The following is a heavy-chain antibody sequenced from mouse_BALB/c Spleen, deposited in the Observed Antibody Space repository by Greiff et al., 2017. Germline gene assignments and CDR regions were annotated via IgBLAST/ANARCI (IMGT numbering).Heavy chain of an antibody. D-gene: IGHD2-2*01. V-gene: IGHV3-2*02. CDR3: ARGATRVTPYAMDY. CDR2: ISYSGST. CDR1: GYSITSDYA. J-gene: IGHJ4*01. Sequence: EVQLAQSGPGLVKPSQSLPLTCTVTGYSITSDYAWNGIRQFPGNNLEWMGNISYSGSTSYNPSFKSRISITRDTSTNQSFLKLNSVTTEDTATYYCARGATRVTPYAMDYWGQGTSVTVSA.